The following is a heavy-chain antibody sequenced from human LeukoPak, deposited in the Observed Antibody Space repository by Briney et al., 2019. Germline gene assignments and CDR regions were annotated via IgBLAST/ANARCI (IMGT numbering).Heavy chain of an antibody. V-gene: IGHV4-59*08. J-gene: IGHJ4*02. CDR2: IYYSGST. CDR1: GGSISSYY. D-gene: IGHD4-17*01. Sequence: SETLSFTCTVSGGSISSYYWSWIRQPPGKGLEWIGYIYYSGSTNYNPSLKSRVTISVDTSKNQFPLKLSSVTAADTAVYYCARRTPYGELDYWGQGTLVTVSS. CDR3: ARRTPYGELDY.